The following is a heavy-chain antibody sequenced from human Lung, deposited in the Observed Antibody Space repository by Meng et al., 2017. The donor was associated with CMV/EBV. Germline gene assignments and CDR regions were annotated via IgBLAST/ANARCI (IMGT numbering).Heavy chain of an antibody. V-gene: IGHV4-34*01. CDR3: ARATYYDFWSGYPYFAY. Sequence: SXTLSLTCAVYGGSFSGYYWSWIRQPPGKGLEWIGEINHSGSTNYNPSLKSRVTISVDTSKNQFSLKLSSVTAADTAVYYCARATYYDFWSGYPYFAYWGQGTLVTVSS. J-gene: IGHJ4*01. D-gene: IGHD3-3*01. CDR1: GGSFSGYY. CDR2: INHSGST.